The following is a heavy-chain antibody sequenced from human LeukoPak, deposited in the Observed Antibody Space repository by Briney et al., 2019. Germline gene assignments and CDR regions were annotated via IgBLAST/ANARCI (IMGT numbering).Heavy chain of an antibody. CDR3: ARHLTATNFPFDY. V-gene: IGHV4-59*08. J-gene: IGHJ4*02. CDR2: IYYSGST. CDR1: GGSISSYY. Sequence: SETLSLTCTVSGGSISSYYWSWLRQPPGKGLEWIGYIYYSGSTSYNPYLKSRVTISADTSKNQFSLKLNSVTATDTAVYYCARHLTATNFPFDYWGQGTLVTVSS. D-gene: IGHD2-15*01.